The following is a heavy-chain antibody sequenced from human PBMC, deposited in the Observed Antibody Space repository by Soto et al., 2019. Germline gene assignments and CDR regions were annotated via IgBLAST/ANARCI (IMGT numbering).Heavy chain of an antibody. CDR2: ISYSGST. D-gene: IGHD3-16*01. Sequence: PSETLSLTCTVSGGSMSSHYWTWLRQPPGKGLEWIGYISYSGSTYYNPSLKSRVTISADTSRNQLSLKLSSVIAADTAVYYCARADPDASVGYWGQGTLGTAPQ. CDR1: GGSMSSHY. J-gene: IGHJ4*02. V-gene: IGHV4-59*11. CDR3: ARADPDASVGY.